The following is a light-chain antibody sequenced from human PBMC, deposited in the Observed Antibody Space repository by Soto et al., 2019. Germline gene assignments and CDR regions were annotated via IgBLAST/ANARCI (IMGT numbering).Light chain of an antibody. CDR1: NSDVGGYNY. CDR3: SSYSSSSTVTYV. CDR2: EVT. Sequence: QSVLTQPASVSGSPGQSITISCTGTNSDVGGYNYVSWYQQHPGKAPKLMIYEVTNRPSGVSDRFSGSKSGNTASLTISGLQAEDEGDYYCSSYSSSSTVTYVFGTGTKVTVL. J-gene: IGLJ1*01. V-gene: IGLV2-14*01.